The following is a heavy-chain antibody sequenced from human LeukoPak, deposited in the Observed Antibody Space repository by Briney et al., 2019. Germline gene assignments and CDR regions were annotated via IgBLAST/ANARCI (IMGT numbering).Heavy chain of an antibody. Sequence: PSETLSLTCTVSGGSISSGGYYWSWIRQHPGKGLEWIGYTYYSGSTYYNPSLKSRVTLSVDTSKNQFSLKLSSVTAADTAVYYCARDLVGGLGAFDIWGQGTMVTVSS. CDR2: TYYSGST. V-gene: IGHV4-31*03. D-gene: IGHD1-26*01. CDR3: ARDLVGGLGAFDI. J-gene: IGHJ3*02. CDR1: GGSISSGGYY.